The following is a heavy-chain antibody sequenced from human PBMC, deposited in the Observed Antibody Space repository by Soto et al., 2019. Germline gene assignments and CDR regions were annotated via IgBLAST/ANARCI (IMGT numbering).Heavy chain of an antibody. CDR2: MWPSGGT. D-gene: IGHD2-8*01. J-gene: IGHJ5*02. V-gene: IGHV4-4*02. Sequence: SETLSLTCAVSGVSIGSPNWWTWVRQAPGKGLEWIGEMWPSGGTTYNPSLRNRVTISVDNSKNHLSLTLTSVTAADTAIYYCARCLHCSNGGRFDPWGQGALVNVSS. CDR3: ARCLHCSNGGRFDP. CDR1: GVSIGSPNW.